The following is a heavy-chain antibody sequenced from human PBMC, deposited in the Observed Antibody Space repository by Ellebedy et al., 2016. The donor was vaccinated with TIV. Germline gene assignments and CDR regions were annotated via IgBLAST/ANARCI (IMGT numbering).Heavy chain of an antibody. J-gene: IGHJ4*02. D-gene: IGHD3-22*01. CDR2: INPTSGDS. CDR1: GYTFTRYY. V-gene: IGHV1-46*01. CDR3: ARGDKYYYESSGYYYTY. Sequence: ASVKVSCKVSGYTFTRYYLYWVRQAPGQGLDWMGIINPTSGDSNYAQKFQGRVTMTRDTSTSTVYMELSSLRSEDTAVYYCARGDKYYYESSGYYYTYWGQGTLVTVSS.